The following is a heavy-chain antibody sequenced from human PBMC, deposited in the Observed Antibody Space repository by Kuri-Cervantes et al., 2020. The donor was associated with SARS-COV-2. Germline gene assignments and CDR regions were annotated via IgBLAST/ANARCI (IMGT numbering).Heavy chain of an antibody. V-gene: IGHV4-61*02. CDR1: GGSISNYGYY. D-gene: IGHD2-8*01. CDR2: IYASGGT. CDR3: ARDGVYYYYYMDV. J-gene: IGHJ6*03. Sequence: SETLSLTCTVSGGSISNYGYYWSWIRRPAGKGLEWIGFIYASGGTSYNASLKSRVTISVDTSKNQFSLKLSSVTAADTAVYYCARDGVYYYYYMDVWGKGTTVTVSS.